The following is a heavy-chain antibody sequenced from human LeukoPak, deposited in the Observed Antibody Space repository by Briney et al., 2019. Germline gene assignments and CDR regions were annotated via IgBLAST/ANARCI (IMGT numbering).Heavy chain of an antibody. V-gene: IGHV3-30*04. CDR3: ARASKGIVAAGLFDY. J-gene: IGHJ4*02. Sequence: GGALILSCAAPGFTFSSYAIHWGRQAPRKGLERVAVISYDGMNKYYADSVKGRFTISRDNSKNTLYLQMNSPRAEETAVCYCARASKGIVAAGLFDYWGQGTLVTVSS. D-gene: IGHD6-13*01. CDR2: ISYDGMNK. CDR1: GFTFSSYA.